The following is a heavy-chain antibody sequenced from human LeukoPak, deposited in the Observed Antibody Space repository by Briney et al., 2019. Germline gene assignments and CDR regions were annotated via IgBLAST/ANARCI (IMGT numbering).Heavy chain of an antibody. V-gene: IGHV4-59*01. J-gene: IGHJ5*02. CDR1: GGSISSNY. D-gene: IGHD3-10*02. Sequence: SETLSLTCTVSGGSISSNYWSWIRQPPGKGLEWITYSSYTGSTNYNPSLKSRVTISVDTSRNQFSLRLRSVTAADTAVYYCARFIPSSGIDPWGQGTLVTVSS. CDR2: SSYTGST. CDR3: ARFIPSSGIDP.